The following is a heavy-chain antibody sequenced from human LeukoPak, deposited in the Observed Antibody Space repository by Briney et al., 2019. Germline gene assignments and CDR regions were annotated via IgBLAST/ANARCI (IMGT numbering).Heavy chain of an antibody. V-gene: IGHV4-39*01. CDR2: VHDSGST. CDR1: GDSISSSSYY. D-gene: IGHD3-10*01. CDR3: ASLYYYGSGSYLSGFDI. Sequence: KPSETLSLTCTVSGDSISSSSYYWGWIRQPPGKGLEWIVSVHDSGSTYYTPSLKSRVTISVDTSKNQFSLKLSSVTAADTAVYQCASLYYYGSGSYLSGFDIWGQGTMVTVSS. J-gene: IGHJ3*02.